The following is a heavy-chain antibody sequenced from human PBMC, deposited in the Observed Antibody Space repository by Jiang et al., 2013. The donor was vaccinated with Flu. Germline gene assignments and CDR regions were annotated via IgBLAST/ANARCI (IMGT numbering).Heavy chain of an antibody. V-gene: IGHV3-21*01. Sequence: SMYWVRRRRPGKGTWEWVSSITSAGSYIXYADSVKGRFTISRDNAKNSLYLQMDSLRAEDTAVYYCARDGGEYNDYYYGMDVWGQGTTVTVSS. D-gene: IGHD1-1*01. CDR1: S. CDR3: ARDGGEYNDYYYGMDV. J-gene: IGHJ6*02. CDR2: ITSAGSYI.